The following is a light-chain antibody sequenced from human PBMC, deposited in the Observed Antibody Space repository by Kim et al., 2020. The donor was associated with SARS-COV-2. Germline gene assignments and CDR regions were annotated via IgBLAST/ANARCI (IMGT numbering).Light chain of an antibody. CDR2: KAS. CDR1: QSVGSW. V-gene: IGKV1-5*03. J-gene: IGKJ1*01. CDR3: LQYNIYRA. Sequence: SASVGDRVTITCRASQSVGSWVAWYQQKPGKPPKLRINKASRLDSGVPSRFSGSGSGTEFTLTINSLQPDDFATYYCLQYNIYRAFGQGTKVDIK.